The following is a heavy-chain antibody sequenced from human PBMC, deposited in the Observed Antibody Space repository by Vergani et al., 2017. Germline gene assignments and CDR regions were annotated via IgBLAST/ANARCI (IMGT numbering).Heavy chain of an antibody. CDR2: IVVGSGNT. D-gene: IGHD3-10*01. Sequence: QMQLVQSGPEVKKPGTSVKVSCKASGFTFTSSAMQWVRQARGQRLEWIGWIVVGSGNTNDAQKFQERVTITRDMSTSTAYMELSSLRSEDTAVYYCAAEGPNYDGSGSYYPTYYYYGMDVWGQGTTVTVSS. V-gene: IGHV1-58*02. CDR1: GFTFTSSA. CDR3: AAEGPNYDGSGSYYPTYYYYGMDV. J-gene: IGHJ6*02.